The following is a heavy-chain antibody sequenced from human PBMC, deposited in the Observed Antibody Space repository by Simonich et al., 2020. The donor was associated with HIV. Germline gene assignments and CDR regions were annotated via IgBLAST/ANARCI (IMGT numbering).Heavy chain of an antibody. CDR3: ARDRGFYSGYDGQYYYGMDV. V-gene: IGHV3-21*01. J-gene: IGHJ6*02. CDR2: ISSSSSYI. D-gene: IGHD5-12*01. CDR1: GFTFVSYS. Sequence: EVQLVESGGGLVKPGGSLRLSCAASGFTFVSYSMNWVRQAPGKGLEWVSSISSSSSYIYYADSVKGRFTIARYNAKNSLYLQMNSLRAEVTAVYYCARDRGFYSGYDGQYYYGMDVWGQGTTVT.